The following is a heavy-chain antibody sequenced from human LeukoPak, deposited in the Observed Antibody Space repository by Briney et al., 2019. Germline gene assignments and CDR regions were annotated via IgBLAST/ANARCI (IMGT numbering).Heavy chain of an antibody. Sequence: GGSLRLSCAASGFTFSSYGMHWVRQAPGKGLEYVSGISSKGGSTYYANSVKGRFTISRDNSKNTLYLQMDSLRAEDMAVYYCAREGGYQLLWRWFDPWGQGTLVTVSS. CDR1: GFTFSSYG. J-gene: IGHJ5*02. CDR3: AREGGYQLLWRWFDP. CDR2: ISSKGGST. V-gene: IGHV3-64*01. D-gene: IGHD2-2*01.